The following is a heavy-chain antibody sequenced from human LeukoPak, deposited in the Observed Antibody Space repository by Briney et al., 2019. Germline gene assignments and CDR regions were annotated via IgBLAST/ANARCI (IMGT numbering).Heavy chain of an antibody. V-gene: IGHV1-2*02. J-gene: IGHJ4*02. CDR3: AISRAGKGAAAILSGY. Sequence: ASVKVSCKASGYTFTGYYMRWVRQAPGQGLEWMGWINPNSGGTNYAQKFQGRVTMTRDTSISTAYMELSRLRSDDTAVYYCAISRAGKGAAAILSGYWGQGTLVTVSS. CDR1: GYTFTGYY. CDR2: INPNSGGT. D-gene: IGHD6-13*01.